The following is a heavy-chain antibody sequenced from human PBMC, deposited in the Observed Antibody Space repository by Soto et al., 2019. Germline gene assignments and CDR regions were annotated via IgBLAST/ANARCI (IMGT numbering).Heavy chain of an antibody. CDR2: INPSGGST. J-gene: IGHJ4*02. D-gene: IGHD2-15*01. Sequence: QVQLVQSGAEVKKPGASVKVSCKASGYTFTSNYMHWVRQAPGQGLEWMGLINPSGGSTSYAQKFQGRVTMTRDTSTSTVYMELSSLRSEDTAVYYCARARCSGGSCYQADYWGQGTLVTVSS. CDR3: ARARCSGGSCYQADY. V-gene: IGHV1-46*03. CDR1: GYTFTSNY.